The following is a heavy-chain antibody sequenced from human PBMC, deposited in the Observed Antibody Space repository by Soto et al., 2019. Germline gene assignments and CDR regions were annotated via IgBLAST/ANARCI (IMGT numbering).Heavy chain of an antibody. V-gene: IGHV2-5*01. D-gene: IGHD3-22*01. CDR2: LYRHGLK. CDR1: GFSFNTPGVG. CDR3: AHTPSQNSTSDSFDA. Sequence: QITLKESGPTLVKPKQTLSLTCAFSGFSFNTPGVGVAWIRQPPGKALEWLALLYRHGLKRYSPSLKDRLSITIDTSKDQVLLTLTDVDPLDTGTYFCAHTPSQNSTSDSFDAWGQGILVTVSS. J-gene: IGHJ4*02.